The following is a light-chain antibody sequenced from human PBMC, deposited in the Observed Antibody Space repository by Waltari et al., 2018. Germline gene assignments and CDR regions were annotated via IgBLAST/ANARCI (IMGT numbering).Light chain of an antibody. CDR1: RANIGGNN. V-gene: IGLV1-47*01. CDR3: AAWDGSLSGWV. CDR2: RTN. Sequence: QSALTPPPSTSGTPGKRVTISCSGTRANIGGNNVFWYQQLPGSAPKLLIYRTNQRPSGVPDRVAGSKSGTSGSLAISGLRSEDEADYYCAAWDGSLSGWVFGGGTKLTVL. J-gene: IGLJ3*02.